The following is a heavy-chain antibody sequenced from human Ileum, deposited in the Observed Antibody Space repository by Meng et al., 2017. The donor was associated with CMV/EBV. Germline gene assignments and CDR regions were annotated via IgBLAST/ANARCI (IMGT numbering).Heavy chain of an antibody. D-gene: IGHD3-3*01. CDR2: ISSDGRTT. V-gene: IGHV3-74*03. Sequence: GGSLRLSCTVSGYSISSGYYWGWIRQPPGKGLEWLSRISSDGRTTTYADSVKGRFTTYRDNAKNMLFLYMSSLGAEDTAVYFCARVPLHDVDFWGRGILVTVSS. CDR1: GYSISSGYY. CDR3: ARVPLHDVDF. J-gene: IGHJ4*02.